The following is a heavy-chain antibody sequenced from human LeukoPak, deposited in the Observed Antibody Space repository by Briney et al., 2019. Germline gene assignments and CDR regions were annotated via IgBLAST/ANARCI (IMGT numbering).Heavy chain of an antibody. CDR3: ARLNRIAARPDFDY. D-gene: IGHD6-6*01. CDR1: GGSISSSSYY. V-gene: IGHV4-39*01. J-gene: IGHJ4*02. CDR2: IYYSGST. Sequence: SETLSLTCTVSGGSISSSSYYWGWIRQPPGKGLEWIGSIYYSGSTYYNPSLKGRVTISVDTSKNQFSLKLSSVTAADTAVYYCARLNRIAARPDFDYWGQGTLVTVSS.